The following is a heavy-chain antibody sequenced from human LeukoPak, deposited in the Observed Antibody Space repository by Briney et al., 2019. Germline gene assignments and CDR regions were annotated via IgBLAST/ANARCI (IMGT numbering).Heavy chain of an antibody. J-gene: IGHJ4*02. Sequence: SVKVSCKTSGDTFSTYGVTWVRQAPGQGLEWMGRVIPILGITDVAQKFRGRVTITADKSTSTAYMELNSLISQDTAVYFCAREGEGGAITDWGRGTLVTVSS. CDR3: AREGEGGAITD. D-gene: IGHD3-10*01. CDR2: VIPILGIT. CDR1: GDTFSTYG. V-gene: IGHV1-69*04.